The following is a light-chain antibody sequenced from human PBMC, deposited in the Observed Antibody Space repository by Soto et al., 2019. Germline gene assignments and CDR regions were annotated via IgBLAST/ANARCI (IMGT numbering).Light chain of an antibody. CDR2: GAS. J-gene: IGKJ1*01. V-gene: IGKV3-20*01. CDR1: QSVSTSY. CDR3: QQHGSSPRT. Sequence: EIVLTKSPGTLSLSPGERATLSCRVSQSVSTSYLAWYQQKPGQAPRLLIYGASSRATGIPDSFSGSRSGTDFTLTISRLEPEDFAVYYCQQHGSSPRTFGQGKKVEIK.